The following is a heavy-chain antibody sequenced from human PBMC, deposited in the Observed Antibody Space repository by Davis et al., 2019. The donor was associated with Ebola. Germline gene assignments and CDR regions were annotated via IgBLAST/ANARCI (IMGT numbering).Heavy chain of an antibody. V-gene: IGHV5-51*01. CDR1: GNSFNTYW. CDR3: ARHGEQLWLY. CDR2: IYTGDSDT. D-gene: IGHD2-21*01. Sequence: GGSLRLSCKASGNSFNTYWIGWVRQMPGKGLEWMGIIYTGDSDTTYSPSFRGQVTISADKSIKTAFLQWNSLKASDTAIYFCARHGEQLWLYWGQGSLVTVSS. J-gene: IGHJ4*02.